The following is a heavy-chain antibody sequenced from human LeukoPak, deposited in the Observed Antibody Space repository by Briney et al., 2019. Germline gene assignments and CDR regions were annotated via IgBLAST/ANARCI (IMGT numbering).Heavy chain of an antibody. CDR2: ISTYNGDT. V-gene: IGHV1-18*01. J-gene: IGHJ4*02. D-gene: IGHD4-17*01. Sequence: ASVKVSCKDSVCIFTNYGINWVRQAPGHGVEWMGCISTYNGDTNYAQKVQGRVTITTDTSTSTAYMGLRSLRSDDTAVYYCASGYLGRAGTTDRLDYWGQGTLVTVSS. CDR1: VCIFTNYG. CDR3: ASGYLGRAGTTDRLDY.